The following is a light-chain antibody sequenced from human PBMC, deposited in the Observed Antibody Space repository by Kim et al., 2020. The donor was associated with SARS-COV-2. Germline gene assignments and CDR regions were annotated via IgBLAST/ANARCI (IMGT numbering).Light chain of an antibody. CDR3: QQYNNWPLRT. CDR1: QSVSSN. V-gene: IGKV3-15*01. CDR2: GAS. J-gene: IGKJ1*01. Sequence: SPGDRATLSCRASQSVSSNLAWYQQTPGQAPRLLIYGASTRATGIPARFSGSGSGTEFTLTISSLQSEDFAVYYCQQYNNWPLRTFGQGTKVDIK.